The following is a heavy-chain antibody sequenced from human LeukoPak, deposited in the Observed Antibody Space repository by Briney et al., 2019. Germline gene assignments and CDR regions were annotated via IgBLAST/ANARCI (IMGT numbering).Heavy chain of an antibody. Sequence: PSETLSLTCTVSGGSISSGGYYWSWIRQHPGKGLEWIGYIYYSGSTYYNPSLKSRVTISVDTSKNQFSLKLSSVTAADTAVYYCARVHYYDSSGSQGYADYFDYWGQGTLVTVSS. CDR2: IYYSGST. CDR3: ARVHYYDSSGSQGYADYFDY. V-gene: IGHV4-31*03. J-gene: IGHJ4*02. D-gene: IGHD3-22*01. CDR1: GGSISSGGYY.